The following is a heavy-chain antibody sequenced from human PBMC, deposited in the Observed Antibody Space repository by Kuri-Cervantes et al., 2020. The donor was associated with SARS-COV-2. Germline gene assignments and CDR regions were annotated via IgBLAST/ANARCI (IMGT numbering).Heavy chain of an antibody. V-gene: IGHV4-38-2*01. CDR2: IYHSGST. D-gene: IGHD6-6*01. J-gene: IGHJ6*03. CDR3: ARNVKYRQPYYYRDV. Sequence: SETLSLTCAVSGYSISSGYYWGWIRQPPGKGLEWIGSIYHSGSTYYNPSLKSRVTISVDTSKNQFSLKLSSVTAADTAVYYCARNVKYRQPYYYRDVWGKGTTVTVSS. CDR1: GYSISSGYY.